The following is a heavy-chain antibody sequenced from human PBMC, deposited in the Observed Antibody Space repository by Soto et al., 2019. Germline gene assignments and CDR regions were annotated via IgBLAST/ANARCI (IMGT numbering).Heavy chain of an antibody. D-gene: IGHD3-10*01. J-gene: IGHJ6*02. V-gene: IGHV4-34*01. CDR2: INHSGST. CDR1: GWSFSGYY. Sequence: SETLSLTCAVYGWSFSGYYWSWIRQPPGKGLEWIGEINHSGSTNYNPSLKSRVTISVDTSKNQFSLKLSSVTAADTAVYYCARAGLMVRGVIDYGYGMDVWGQGTTVS. CDR3: ARAGLMVRGVIDYGYGMDV.